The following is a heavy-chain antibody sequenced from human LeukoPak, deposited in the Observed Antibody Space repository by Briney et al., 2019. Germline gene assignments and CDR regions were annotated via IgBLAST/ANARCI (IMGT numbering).Heavy chain of an antibody. J-gene: IGHJ4*02. V-gene: IGHV3-30-3*01. D-gene: IGHD2-15*01. Sequence: GGSLRLSCAASGFTFSSYAMHWVRQAPGKGLEWVAVISYDGSNKYYADSVKGRFTISRDNSKNTLYLQMNSLRAEDTAVYYCATPSVVVAATPVYFDYWGQGTLVNVSS. CDR1: GFTFSSYA. CDR3: ATPSVVVAATPVYFDY. CDR2: ISYDGSNK.